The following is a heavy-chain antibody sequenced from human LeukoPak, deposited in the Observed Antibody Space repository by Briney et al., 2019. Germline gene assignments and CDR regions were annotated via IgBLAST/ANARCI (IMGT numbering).Heavy chain of an antibody. Sequence: PGGSLRLSCAASGFTFSSYAMSWIRQAPGKGLEWVSYISSGGYIKYYADSVKGRFTISRDNAKNSLYLQMNSLRAEDTAVYYCARDEYGSGNYQIQTWGQGTLVTVSS. CDR3: ARDEYGSGNYQIQT. D-gene: IGHD3-10*01. V-gene: IGHV3-11*04. CDR2: ISSGGYIK. J-gene: IGHJ5*02. CDR1: GFTFSSYA.